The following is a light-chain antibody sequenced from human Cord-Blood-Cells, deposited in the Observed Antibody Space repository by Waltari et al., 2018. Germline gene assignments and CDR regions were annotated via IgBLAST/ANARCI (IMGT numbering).Light chain of an antibody. CDR1: SSNIGRNT. CDR2: SNN. V-gene: IGLV1-44*01. J-gene: IGLJ2*01. CDR3: AAWDDSLNGPV. Sequence: QSVLTQPPSASGTPGQRVTISCSGSSSNIGRNTVNWYQQLPGPAPKLLIYSNNQRPPGVPDRFSGSKSGTSASLAISGLQSEDEADYYCAAWDDSLNGPVFGGGTKLTVL.